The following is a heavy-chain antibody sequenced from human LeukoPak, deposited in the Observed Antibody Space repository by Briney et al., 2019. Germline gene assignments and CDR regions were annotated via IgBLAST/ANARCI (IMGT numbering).Heavy chain of an antibody. CDR1: GYTFTSYD. V-gene: IGHV1-8*01. CDR2: MNPNSGNT. CDR3: AGDGGWYPNNWFDP. D-gene: IGHD6-19*01. J-gene: IGHJ5*02. Sequence: ASVKVSCKASGYTFTSYDINWVRQATGQGLEWMGWMNPNSGNTGYAQKFQGRVTMTRNTSISTAYMELSSLRSEDTAVYYCAGDGGWYPNNWFDPWGQGTLVTVSS.